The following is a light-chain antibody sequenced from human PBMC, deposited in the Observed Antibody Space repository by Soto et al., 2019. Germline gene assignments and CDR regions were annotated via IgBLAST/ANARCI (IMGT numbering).Light chain of an antibody. CDR3: QQSYSVPPT. CDR2: VAS. V-gene: IGKV1-39*01. J-gene: IGKJ2*01. Sequence: DIQMTQSPSSLSASVGERVTITCRASQNINNYLNWYQQKSGKAPQVVMYVASSLQSGVPSRFTGGGSGTDFNFTITSLLPEDSATYYCQQSYSVPPTFGQGTKLEIK. CDR1: QNINNY.